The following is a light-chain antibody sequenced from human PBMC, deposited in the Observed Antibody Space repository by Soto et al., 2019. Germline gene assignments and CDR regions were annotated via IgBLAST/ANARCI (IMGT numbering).Light chain of an antibody. Sequence: QSVLTQPASVSGSPGQSLTISCTGTSSDVGGYNYVSWYQQHPGKAPKLMIFEVSNRPSGVPNRFSGSKSGNTAFLTISGLQAEDEADYTCNPYTKRTILHLVFGTGTKVTVL. CDR3: NPYTKRTILHLV. J-gene: IGLJ1*01. CDR2: EVS. CDR1: SSDVGGYNY. V-gene: IGLV2-14*01.